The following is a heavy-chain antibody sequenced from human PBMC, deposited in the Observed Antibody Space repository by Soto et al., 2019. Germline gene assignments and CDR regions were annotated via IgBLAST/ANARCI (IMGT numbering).Heavy chain of an antibody. V-gene: IGHV3-13*05. CDR1: GFTFSSYD. J-gene: IGHJ6*02. CDR3: ARARSYDYVGGSPYGMDV. CDR2: IGVAGDP. Sequence: EVELVESGGGVLQPGVSLRLSCAASGFTFSSYDMHWVRQGIGKGLEWVAAIGVAGDPYYAGSVKGRFTISRENAKNSLYLQMNSLRAGDTAVYYCARARSYDYVGGSPYGMDVWGQGTTVTVSS. D-gene: IGHD3-16*01.